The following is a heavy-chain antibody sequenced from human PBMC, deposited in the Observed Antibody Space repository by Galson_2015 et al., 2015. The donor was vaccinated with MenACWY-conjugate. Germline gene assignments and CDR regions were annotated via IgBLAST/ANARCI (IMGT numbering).Heavy chain of an antibody. CDR2: IHYSGTT. J-gene: IGHJ5*02. D-gene: IGHD3-22*01. CDR3: ARLPRGITFIVVAP. V-gene: IGHV4-39*01. CDR1: GGSINSETYW. Sequence: LSLTCTVSGGSINSETYWWAWIRQPPGQGLEWIGSIHYSGTTHYNSSLDSRVTMSVDTSRNQFSLKLRSVTAADTAVYYCARLPRGITFIVVAPWGQGTLVTVSS.